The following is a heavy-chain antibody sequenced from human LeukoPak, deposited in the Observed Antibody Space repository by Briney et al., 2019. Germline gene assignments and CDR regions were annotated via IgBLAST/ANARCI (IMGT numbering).Heavy chain of an antibody. Sequence: SETLSLTCTVSGGSISSSSYYWGWIRQPPGKGLEWIGSIYFSGSTYYNPSLKSRVTISVDTSKNQFSLKLSSVTAAETAVYYCARHLSSGSSWYNDYWGQGTLVTVSS. V-gene: IGHV4-39*01. J-gene: IGHJ4*02. CDR1: GGSISSSSYY. D-gene: IGHD6-13*01. CDR3: ARHLSSGSSWYNDY. CDR2: IYFSGST.